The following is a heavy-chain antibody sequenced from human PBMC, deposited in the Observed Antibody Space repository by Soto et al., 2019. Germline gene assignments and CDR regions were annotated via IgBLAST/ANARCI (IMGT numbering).Heavy chain of an antibody. D-gene: IGHD6-6*01. CDR1: GFTFSSYW. CDR2: IKQDGSEK. J-gene: IGHJ6*02. CDR3: ARDSLDKYPHDYYCYGMDV. V-gene: IGHV3-7*05. Sequence: GGSLRLSCAASGFTFSSYWMSWVRQAPGKGLEWVANIKQDGSEKYYVDSVKGRFTISRDNAKNSLYLQMNSLRAEDTAVYYCARDSLDKYPHDYYCYGMDVWGQGTTVTVSS.